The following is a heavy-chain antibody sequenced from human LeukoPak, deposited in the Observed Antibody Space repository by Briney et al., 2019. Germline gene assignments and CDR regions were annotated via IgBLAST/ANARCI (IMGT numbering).Heavy chain of an antibody. Sequence: PSETLSLTCAVPGYSISSGYYWGWIRQPPGKGLEWIGSIYHSGSTYYNPSLKSRVTISVDTSKNQFSLKLSSVTAADTAVYYCARWNWGRYYFDYWGQGTLVTVSS. CDR1: GYSISSGYY. D-gene: IGHD7-27*01. CDR2: IYHSGST. J-gene: IGHJ4*02. CDR3: ARWNWGRYYFDY. V-gene: IGHV4-38-2*01.